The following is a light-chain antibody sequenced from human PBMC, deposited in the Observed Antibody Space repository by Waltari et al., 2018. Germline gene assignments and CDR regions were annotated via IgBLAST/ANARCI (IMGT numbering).Light chain of an antibody. CDR3: SSYTSGNTWV. Sequence: SVLTQPASVSASSGQSLTISCTGPSRDVGAYNYVSWYQQRPGKAPKIVIYDVRKRPSGVSDRFSGSKSGNTASLTISGLQAEDEADYYCSSYTSGNTWVFGGGTKLTVL. J-gene: IGLJ3*02. V-gene: IGLV2-14*03. CDR2: DVR. CDR1: SRDVGAYNY.